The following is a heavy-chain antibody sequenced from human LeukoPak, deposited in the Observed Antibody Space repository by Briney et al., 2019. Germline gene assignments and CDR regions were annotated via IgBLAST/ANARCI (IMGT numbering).Heavy chain of an antibody. J-gene: IGHJ5*02. D-gene: IGHD5-18*01. CDR1: GFTFSSYW. CDR3: ARVVVQLWLPYNWFDP. CDR2: IKQDGSEK. V-gene: IGHV3-7*01. Sequence: PGGSLRLSCAASGFTFSSYWMSWVRQAPGKGLDWVANIKQDGSEKYYVDSVKGRFTISRDNAKNSLYLQMNSLRAEDTAVYYCARVVVQLWLPYNWFDPWGQGTLVAVSS.